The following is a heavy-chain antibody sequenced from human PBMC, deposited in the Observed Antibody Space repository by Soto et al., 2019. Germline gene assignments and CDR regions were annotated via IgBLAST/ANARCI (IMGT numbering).Heavy chain of an antibody. V-gene: IGHV4-59*02. CDR2: LYYSGGT. CDR1: GGSVSSYY. Sequence: SXTLSHSCTVSGGSVSSYYWSWIRQPPGKCLEWIGYLYYSGGTNYSPPLKSRISISVDTSKNVISLKLSFVTVADTAVFSCAKSRLAAVGPWLGMDVWGKGTTVTVSS. D-gene: IGHD6-19*01. J-gene: IGHJ6*04. CDR3: AKSRLAAVGPWLGMDV.